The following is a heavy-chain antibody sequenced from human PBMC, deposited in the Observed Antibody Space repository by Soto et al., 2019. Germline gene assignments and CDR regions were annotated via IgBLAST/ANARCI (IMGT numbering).Heavy chain of an antibody. CDR1: GYSFTNQW. Sequence: GESLKISCKGSGYSFTNQWISWVRQMPGKGLEWMGRIDPSDSYINYSPSFQGHVTISVDKSINTAYLQWSSLKASDTAMYYCVRRDYDTLTGYYTVDFWGQGTMVTVS. CDR2: IDPSDSYI. J-gene: IGHJ4*02. V-gene: IGHV5-10-1*01. D-gene: IGHD3-9*01. CDR3: VRRDYDTLTGYYTVDF.